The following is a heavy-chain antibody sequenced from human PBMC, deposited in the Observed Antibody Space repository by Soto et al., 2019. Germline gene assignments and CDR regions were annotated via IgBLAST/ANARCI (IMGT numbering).Heavy chain of an antibody. CDR2: ISGGGTI. V-gene: IGHV3-23*01. J-gene: IGHJ5*02. CDR3: AKDSRRFDP. CDR1: GFTFSTNA. Sequence: GGSLRLSCAASGFTFSTNAMSWVRQAPGKGLEWVSVISGGGTIYYADSVKGRFTISRDNSKNTLYLQMNSLRAEDTAIYYCAKDSRRFDPWGQGTLVTVSS.